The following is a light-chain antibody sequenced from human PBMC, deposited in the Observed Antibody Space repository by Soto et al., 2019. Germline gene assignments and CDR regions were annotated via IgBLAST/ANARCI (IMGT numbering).Light chain of an antibody. J-gene: IGLJ1*01. V-gene: IGLV2-18*02. CDR3: SSYTSSSTYV. CDR1: SSDVGSYNR. CDR2: EVS. Sequence: QSVLTQPPSLSGSLGQSVTISCTGTSSDVGSYNRVSWYQQPPGTAPKLMIYEVSNRPSGVPDRFSGSKSGNTASLTISGLQAEDEADYYCSSYTSSSTYVFGTGTKVTVL.